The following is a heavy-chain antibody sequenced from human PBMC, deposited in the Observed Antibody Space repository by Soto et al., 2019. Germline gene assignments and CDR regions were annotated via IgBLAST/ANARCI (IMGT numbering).Heavy chain of an antibody. Sequence: SETLSLTCTVSGGSISSYYWSWILQPAGKGLEWIGRIYTSGSTNYNPSLKSRVTMSVDTSKNQFSLKLSSVTAADTAVYYCARVGYSYGYGGWFDPWGQGTLVTVSS. J-gene: IGHJ5*02. V-gene: IGHV4-4*07. D-gene: IGHD5-18*01. CDR1: GGSISSYY. CDR3: ARVGYSYGYGGWFDP. CDR2: IYTSGST.